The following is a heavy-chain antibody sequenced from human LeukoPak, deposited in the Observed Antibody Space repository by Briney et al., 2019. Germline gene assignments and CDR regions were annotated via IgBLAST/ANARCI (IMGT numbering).Heavy chain of an antibody. CDR1: AYTSTSND. J-gene: IGHJ3*02. Sequence: ASVKVSCKASAYTSTSNDIHWERQAPGQGLQWMAWINPDNGGTNYAQKFQGRVTLTTDTSISTAYMELSWLKSDDTAVFYCARCLMRATTRDAFDIWGQGTLVTVSS. D-gene: IGHD1-26*01. V-gene: IGHV1-2*02. CDR2: INPDNGGT. CDR3: ARCLMRATTRDAFDI.